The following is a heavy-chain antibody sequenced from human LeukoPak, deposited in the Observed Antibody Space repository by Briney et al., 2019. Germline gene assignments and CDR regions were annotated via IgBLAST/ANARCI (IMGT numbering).Heavy chain of an antibody. CDR1: GGSISSYH. Sequence: SETLSLTCTVSGGSISSYHWSWIPQPPGKGLEWIGYIYYSGSTNYNPSLKSRVTISVDTYKKQFSLKLSSVTAADTAVYYCARLSSGSYYTFFDYWGKGTLVTVSS. CDR2: IYYSGST. V-gene: IGHV4-59*08. J-gene: IGHJ4*02. D-gene: IGHD3-10*01. CDR3: ARLSSGSYYTFFDY.